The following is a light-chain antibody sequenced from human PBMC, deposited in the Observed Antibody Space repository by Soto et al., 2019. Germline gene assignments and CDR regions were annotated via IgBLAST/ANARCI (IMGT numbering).Light chain of an antibody. V-gene: IGKV2-28*01. J-gene: IGKJ2*01. CDR1: QRLLHSNGNIF. CDR3: MQALQTPYT. CDR2: LGS. Sequence: VMTQSPPSLTVTPGEPASISCRSSQRLLHSNGNIFLDWYLQKPGQRPQLLIYLGSNRASGVPDRVSGSEAGTDFTLKISRVEAEDVGVYYCMQALQTPYTFGQGTKLEIK.